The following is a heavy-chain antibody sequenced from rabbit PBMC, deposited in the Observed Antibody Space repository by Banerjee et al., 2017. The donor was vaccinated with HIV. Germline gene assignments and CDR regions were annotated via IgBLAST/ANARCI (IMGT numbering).Heavy chain of an antibody. Sequence: QEQLVESGGGLVTLGGSLKLSCKASGIDFSSYGISWVRQAPGKGLEWIAYIYPDYGSTDYASWVNGRFTISRDNAQNTVSLQLNSLTAADTATYFCARGVLWGPGTLVTVS. CDR1: GIDFSSYG. J-gene: IGHJ4*01. CDR2: IYPDYGST. V-gene: IGHV1S47*01. CDR3: ARGVL. D-gene: IGHD3-1*01.